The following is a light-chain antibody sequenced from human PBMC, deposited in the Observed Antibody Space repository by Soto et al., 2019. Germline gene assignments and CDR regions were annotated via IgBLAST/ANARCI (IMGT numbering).Light chain of an antibody. Sequence: EIQMTQSPSSLSASVGDRVTITCRASQSIKTYLNWYQQKPAKAPNLLIYAASSLKSSVPLRFSGSGSGTDFTLTISSLQPEDFATYYCHHSFTIPFTFGPGTKVEIK. CDR2: AAS. CDR3: HHSFTIPFT. V-gene: IGKV1-39*01. J-gene: IGKJ3*01. CDR1: QSIKTY.